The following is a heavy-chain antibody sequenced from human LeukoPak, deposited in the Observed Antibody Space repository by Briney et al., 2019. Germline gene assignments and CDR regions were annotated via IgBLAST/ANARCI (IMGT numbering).Heavy chain of an antibody. D-gene: IGHD5-12*01. CDR1: GGSISSYY. CDR2: IYTSGST. CDR3: AGRGYNGCVRYYYLDV. V-gene: IGHV4-4*09. Sequence: SETLSLTCTVSGGSISSYYWSWVRQPPGKGLEWIGYIYTSGSTNYNPSLKSRGTISVETSKKKISQKLRSVTAADTAVYYFAGRGYNGCVRYYYLDVWGKGTTVTVSS. J-gene: IGHJ6*03.